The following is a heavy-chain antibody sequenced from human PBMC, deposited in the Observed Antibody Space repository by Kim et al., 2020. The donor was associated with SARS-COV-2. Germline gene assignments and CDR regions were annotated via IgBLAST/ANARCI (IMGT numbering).Heavy chain of an antibody. CDR3: ARDLRYYYDSSGYYYENGMDV. V-gene: IGHV1-46*01. CDR1: GYTFTSYY. J-gene: IGHJ6*02. Sequence: ASVKVSCKASGYTFTSYYMHWVRQAPGQGLEWMGIINPSGGSTSYAQKFQGRVTMTRDTSTSTVYMELSSLRSEDTAVYYCARDLRYYYDSSGYYYENGMDVWGQGTTVTVSS. D-gene: IGHD3-22*01. CDR2: INPSGGST.